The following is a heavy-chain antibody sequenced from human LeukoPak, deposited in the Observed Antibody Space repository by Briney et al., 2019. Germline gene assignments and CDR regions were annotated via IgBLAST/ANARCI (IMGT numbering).Heavy chain of an antibody. J-gene: IGHJ5*02. CDR2: ICYSGST. Sequence: SETLSLTCTVSGGSISSYCWSWIRQPPGKGLEWIGYICYSGSTNYNPSLKSRVTISVDTSKNQFSLKLSSVTAADTAVYYCARFRSKGNWFDPWGQGTLVTVSS. CDR1: GGSISSYC. CDR3: ARFRSKGNWFDP. V-gene: IGHV4-59*01.